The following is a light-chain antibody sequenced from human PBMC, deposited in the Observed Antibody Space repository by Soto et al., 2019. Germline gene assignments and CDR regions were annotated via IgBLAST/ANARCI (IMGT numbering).Light chain of an antibody. CDR1: QSVSSSY. Sequence: EIVMTQSPATLSVSPGERVTLSCRASQSVSSSYLAWYQQKPGQAPRLLIYGASSRATGIPDRFSGSGSGTDFTLTISRLEPEDFAVYYCQQYRTFGQGTKVDIK. V-gene: IGKV3-20*01. J-gene: IGKJ1*01. CDR2: GAS. CDR3: QQYRT.